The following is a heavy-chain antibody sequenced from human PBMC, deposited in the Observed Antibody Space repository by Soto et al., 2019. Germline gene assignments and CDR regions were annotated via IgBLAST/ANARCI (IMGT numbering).Heavy chain of an antibody. Sequence: GGSLRLSCAASGFTFINYAMHWVRQAPGKGLECVAVISYDGSNKYYTDSVKGRFTISKDYSKNTLYLQITSLRAEDTAVYYCARDSYGFQYWGQETLVTVSS. J-gene: IGHJ4*01. CDR3: ARDSYGFQY. D-gene: IGHD3-16*01. V-gene: IGHV3-30*10. CDR1: GFTFINYA. CDR2: ISYDGSNK.